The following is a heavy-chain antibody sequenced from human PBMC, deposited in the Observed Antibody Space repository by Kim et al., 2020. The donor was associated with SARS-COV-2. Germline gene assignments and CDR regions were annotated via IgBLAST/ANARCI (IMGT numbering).Heavy chain of an antibody. CDR1: GFAFSVYT. Sequence: GGSLRLSCAASGFAFSVYTMSWVRQAPGKGLEWVSNVTPSGDNTYYTDSVKGRFIISRDNSKSTLYLRLNSLRADDTAMYYCVKDLSRLSGPYSFDWGQGTLVTVSS. CDR3: VKDLSRLSGPYSFD. CDR2: VTPSGDNT. D-gene: IGHD3-10*01. J-gene: IGHJ4*02. V-gene: IGHV3-23*01.